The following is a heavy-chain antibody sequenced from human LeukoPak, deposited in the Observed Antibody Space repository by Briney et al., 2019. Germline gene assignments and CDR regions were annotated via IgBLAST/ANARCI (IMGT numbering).Heavy chain of an antibody. CDR3: ARDGYSYGPTYYFDY. CDR2: IRYDGSNK. J-gene: IGHJ4*02. CDR1: GFTFSSYG. D-gene: IGHD5-18*01. V-gene: IGHV3-30*02. Sequence: GGSLRLSCAASGFTFSSYGMHWVRQAPGKGLEWVAFIRYDGSNKYYADSVKGRFTISRDISKNTLYLQMNSLRAEDTAVYYCARDGYSYGPTYYFDYWGQGTLVTVSS.